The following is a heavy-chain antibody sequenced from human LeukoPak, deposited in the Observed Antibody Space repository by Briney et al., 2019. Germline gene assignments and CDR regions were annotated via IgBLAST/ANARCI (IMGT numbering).Heavy chain of an antibody. V-gene: IGHV3-66*01. CDR2: IYSGGST. D-gene: IGHD3-16*02. CDR1: GFTVSSNY. CDR3: ASRLRLGGLSPPGY. J-gene: IGHJ4*02. Sequence: GGSLRLSCAASGFTVSSNYMSWVRQAPGKGLEWVSVIYSGGSTYYADSVKGRFTISRDNSKNTLYLQMNSLRAEDTAVYYCASRLRLGGLSPPGYWGQGTLVTGSS.